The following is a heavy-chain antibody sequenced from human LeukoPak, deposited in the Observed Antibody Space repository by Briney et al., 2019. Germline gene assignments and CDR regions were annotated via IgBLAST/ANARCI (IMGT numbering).Heavy chain of an antibody. CDR3: ANRLNNAFEM. CDR2: ISTDVSHR. Sequence: GGSLRLSFAASGFTFSQYDMHRVRQAPGKGLEWVAVISTDVSHRYYADYVEGRFTISRDNSRNTMYLQMNSLRPEDTAIYYCANRLNNAFEMWGQGTMVTVFS. CDR1: GFTFSQYD. D-gene: IGHD2/OR15-2a*01. J-gene: IGHJ3*02. V-gene: IGHV3-30*18.